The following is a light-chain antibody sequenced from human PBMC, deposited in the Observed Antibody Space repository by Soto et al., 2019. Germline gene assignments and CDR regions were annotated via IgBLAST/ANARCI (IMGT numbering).Light chain of an antibody. CDR1: QSVSSSY. V-gene: IGKV3-20*01. CDR3: QQYGRSIT. J-gene: IGKJ5*01. CDR2: GAS. Sequence: TPFPCTLSLSPWEIVTLSCRASQSVSSSYLAWYQQKPGQAPRLLIYGASSRATGIPDRFSGSGSGTDFTLTINRLEPEDFAVYYCQQYGRSITFGQGTRLEIK.